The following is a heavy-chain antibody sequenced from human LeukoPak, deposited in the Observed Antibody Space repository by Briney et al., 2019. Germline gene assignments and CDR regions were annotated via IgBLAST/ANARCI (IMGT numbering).Heavy chain of an antibody. CDR1: GFTFDDYA. J-gene: IGHJ4*02. Sequence: GRSLRLSCAASGFTFDDYAMHWVRQAPGKGLEWVSGISWNSGSIGYADSVKGRFTISRDNAKNSLYLQMNSLGAEDTALYYCAKDNTQRLVSFIDYWGQGTLVTVSS. CDR2: ISWNSGSI. CDR3: AKDNTQRLVSFIDY. D-gene: IGHD6-13*01. V-gene: IGHV3-9*01.